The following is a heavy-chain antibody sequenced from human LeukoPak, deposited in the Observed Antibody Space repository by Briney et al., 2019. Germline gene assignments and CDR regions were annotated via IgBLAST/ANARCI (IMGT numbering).Heavy chain of an antibody. CDR3: ARLRVYGDYYFDY. CDR1: GGSISSYY. D-gene: IGHD4-17*01. CDR2: IYYSGST. Sequence: SETLSLTCTGSGGSISSYYWSWIRQPPGKGLEWIGYIYYSGSTNYNPSLKSRVTISVNTSKNQFSLKLSPVTAADTAVYYCARLRVYGDYYFDYWGQGTLVTVSS. V-gene: IGHV4-59*08. J-gene: IGHJ4*02.